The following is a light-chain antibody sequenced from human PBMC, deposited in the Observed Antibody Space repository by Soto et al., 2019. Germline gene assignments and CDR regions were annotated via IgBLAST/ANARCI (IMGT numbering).Light chain of an antibody. CDR1: ISNIGNNY. CDR3: VTWDGNLSAVV. CDR2: DNN. J-gene: IGLJ3*02. Sequence: QSVLTQPPSVSAAPGQRVTISCSGSISNIGNNYVSWYQQQLPGTSPKLVIFDNNKRPSGIPDRFSGSKSGTSGTLVITGLQTGDEADYYCVTWDGNLSAVVFGGGTKLTVL. V-gene: IGLV1-51*01.